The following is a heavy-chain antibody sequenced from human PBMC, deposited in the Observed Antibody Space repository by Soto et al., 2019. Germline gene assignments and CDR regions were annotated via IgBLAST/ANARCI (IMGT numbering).Heavy chain of an antibody. Sequence: EVQLLESGGGLIQPGGSLRLSCAASGFTFSSYAMSWVRQAPGKGLEWVSAISGSGGRTYYADSVKGRFTISRDDSKNTLYLQRNSMRAEDTALYYCAKSCDWYFCFMDVWGKGTTVTVSS. CDR3: AKSCDWYFCFMDV. CDR1: GFTFSSYA. V-gene: IGHV3-23*01. D-gene: IGHD3-9*01. J-gene: IGHJ6*03. CDR2: ISGSGGRT.